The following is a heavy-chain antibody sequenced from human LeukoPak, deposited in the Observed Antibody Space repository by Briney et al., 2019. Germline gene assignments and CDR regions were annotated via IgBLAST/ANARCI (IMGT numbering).Heavy chain of an antibody. V-gene: IGHV1-69*04. Sequence: SVKVSCKASGGTFSSYAISWVRQAPGQGLEWMGRIIPILGIANYAQKLQGRVTITADKSTSTAYMELSSLRSEDTAVYYCARGGYCSSTSCYSPFDYYYYGMDVWGQGTTVTVSS. CDR1: GGTFSSYA. J-gene: IGHJ6*02. CDR3: ARGGYCSSTSCYSPFDYYYYGMDV. CDR2: IIPILGIA. D-gene: IGHD2-2*02.